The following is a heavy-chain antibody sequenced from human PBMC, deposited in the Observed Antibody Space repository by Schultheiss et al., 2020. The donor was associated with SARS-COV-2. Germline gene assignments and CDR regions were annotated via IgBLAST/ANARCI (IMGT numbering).Heavy chain of an antibody. CDR1: GFTISSNY. Sequence: GGSLRLSCAASGFTISSNYIKCVRQAPGKGLEWVAVIWYDGSNKYYADSVKGRFTISRDNSKNTLYLQMNSLRAEDTAVYYCARGDFRGYSYGPFDYWGQGTLVTVSS. D-gene: IGHD5-18*01. V-gene: IGHV3-33*08. CDR2: IWYDGSNK. J-gene: IGHJ4*02. CDR3: ARGDFRGYSYGPFDY.